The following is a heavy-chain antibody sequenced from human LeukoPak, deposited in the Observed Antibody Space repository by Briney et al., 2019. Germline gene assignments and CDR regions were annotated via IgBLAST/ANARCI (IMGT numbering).Heavy chain of an antibody. CDR3: AKGGRVSAALYCSSTSCAYNWFDP. CDR1: GGTFSSYA. CDR2: IIPIFGTA. D-gene: IGHD2-2*01. V-gene: IGHV1-69*13. Sequence: ASVKVSCKASGGTFSSYAISWVRQAPGQGLEWMGGIIPIFGTANYAQKFQGRVTITADESTSTAYMELSSLRSEDTAVYYCAKGGRVSAALYCSSTSCAYNWFDPWGQGTLVTVS. J-gene: IGHJ5*02.